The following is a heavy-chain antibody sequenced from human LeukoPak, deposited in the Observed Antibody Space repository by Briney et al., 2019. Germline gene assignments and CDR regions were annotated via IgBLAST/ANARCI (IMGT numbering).Heavy chain of an antibody. V-gene: IGHV4-38-2*01. CDR1: GYSISSGYY. CDR3: SRGGNFAF. CDR2: INHSGST. J-gene: IGHJ4*02. Sequence: SETLSLTCAVSGYSISSGYYWGWIRQPPGKGLEWIGSINHSGSTYYNPSLKSRVTISTDTSKNQFSLNLSSVTAADTAVYYCSRGGNFAFWGQGTLVTVSS.